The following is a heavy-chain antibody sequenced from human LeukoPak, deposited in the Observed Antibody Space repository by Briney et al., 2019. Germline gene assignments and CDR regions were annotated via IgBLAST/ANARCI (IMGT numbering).Heavy chain of an antibody. V-gene: IGHV3-64*01. D-gene: IGHD4-23*01. CDR2: ISSNGGGT. Sequence: GGSLRLSCAASGFSFSSYAMHWVRQAPGKGLEYVSAISSNGGGTYYANSVKGRFTISRDNSKNTLYLQMGSLRAEDMAVYYCARVLGDGGNSLYYYGMDVWGQGTTVTVSS. CDR3: ARVLGDGGNSLYYYGMDV. J-gene: IGHJ6*02. CDR1: GFSFSSYA.